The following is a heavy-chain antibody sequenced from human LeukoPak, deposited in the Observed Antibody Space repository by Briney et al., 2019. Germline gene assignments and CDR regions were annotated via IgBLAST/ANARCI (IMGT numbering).Heavy chain of an antibody. D-gene: IGHD6-13*01. Sequence: GGSLRLSCAASGFTFSSYAMSWVRQAPGKGLEYVSAISSNGGSTYYADSVKGRFTISRDNSKNTLYLQMSSLRAEDTAVYYCVKVTFQQLAYNAWGQGTLVTVSS. CDR3: VKVTFQQLAYNA. CDR2: ISSNGGST. V-gene: IGHV3-64D*06. CDR1: GFTFSSYA. J-gene: IGHJ5*02.